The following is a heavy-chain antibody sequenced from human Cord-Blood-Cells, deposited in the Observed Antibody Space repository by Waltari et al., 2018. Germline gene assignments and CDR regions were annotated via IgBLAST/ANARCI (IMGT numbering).Heavy chain of an antibody. V-gene: IGHV3-53*04. Sequence: EVQLVESGGGLVQPGGSLRLACAASGFTVSSNYMTWVRQTAGKGLEWVAVIYGGGSKYYADSGKGRFTIARHNSKNTLYLQMNSLRAEDTAVYYCARDVEYYGMDVWGQGTTVTVSS. D-gene: IGHD1-1*01. CDR1: GFTVSSNY. CDR2: IYGGGSK. CDR3: ARDVEYYGMDV. J-gene: IGHJ6*02.